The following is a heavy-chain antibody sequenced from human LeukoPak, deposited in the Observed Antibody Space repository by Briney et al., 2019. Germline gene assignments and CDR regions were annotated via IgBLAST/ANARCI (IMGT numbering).Heavy chain of an antibody. CDR2: IYHSGST. V-gene: IGHV4-30-2*01. D-gene: IGHD2-2*01. J-gene: IGHJ3*02. CDR3: ARRIVVVPAATTGGAFDI. CDR1: GGSISSGGYY. Sequence: SETLSLTCTVSGGSISSGGYYWSWIRQPPGKGLEWIGYIYHSGSTYYNPSLKSRVTILVDRSKNQFSLKLSSVTAADTAVYYCARRIVVVPAATTGGAFDIWGQGTMVTVSS.